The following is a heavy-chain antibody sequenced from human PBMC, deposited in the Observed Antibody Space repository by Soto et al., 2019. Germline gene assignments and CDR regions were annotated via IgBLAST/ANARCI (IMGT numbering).Heavy chain of an antibody. CDR2: IWYDGSNK. CDR3: TRAGGTSFYYYGMDV. CDR1: GFTFSSYG. V-gene: IGHV3-33*01. D-gene: IGHD1-1*01. J-gene: IGHJ6*02. Sequence: GGSLRLSCAASGFTFSSYGMHWVRQAPGKGLEWVAVIWYDGSNKYYADSVKGRFTISRDNSKNTLYLQMNSLRAEDTAVYYCTRAGGTSFYYYGMDVWGQGTTVTVSS.